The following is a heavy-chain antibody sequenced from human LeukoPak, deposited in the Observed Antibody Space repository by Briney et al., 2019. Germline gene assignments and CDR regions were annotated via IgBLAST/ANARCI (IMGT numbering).Heavy chain of an antibody. J-gene: IGHJ5*02. CDR1: GITFSTAW. V-gene: IGHV3-15*01. CDR3: AAGGAGFGA. D-gene: IGHD1-26*01. CDR2: IKSKISGATS. Sequence: GRSLRLSCAASGITFSTAWMSWFRQAPGKGLEWDGRIKSKISGATSDYAAPVKDRFTISRDYSKNTLYMQMNSAETEVSAVYCCAAGGAGFGAWGQGTLVTVSS.